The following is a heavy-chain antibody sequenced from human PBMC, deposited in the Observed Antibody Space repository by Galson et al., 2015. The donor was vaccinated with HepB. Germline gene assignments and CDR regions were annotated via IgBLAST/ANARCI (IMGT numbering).Heavy chain of an antibody. V-gene: IGHV3-21*01. CDR3: ARDLKAGGYNHGTNWFDP. D-gene: IGHD5-18*01. CDR1: GFTFNHYG. CDR2: ITGSSSFL. Sequence: SLRLSCAASGFTFNHYGMNWVRPAPGNGLEWVSSITGSSSFLQYADSVKGRFTFSRDNANNSLFLQMHRLRAEDSAVYYCARDLKAGGYNHGTNWFDPWGQGTLVTVSS. J-gene: IGHJ5*02.